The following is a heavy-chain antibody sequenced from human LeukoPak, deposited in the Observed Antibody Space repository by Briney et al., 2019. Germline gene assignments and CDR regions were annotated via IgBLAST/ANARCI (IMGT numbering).Heavy chain of an antibody. D-gene: IGHD2-15*01. CDR2: IYTSGST. CDR1: GGSISSGSYY. Sequence: PSETLSLTCTVSGGSISSGSYYWSWIRQPAGKGLEWIGRIYTSGSTNYNPSLKSRVTISVDTSKNQFSLKLSSVTAADTAVYYCARDGYCSGGSCYPFDYWGQGTLVTVSS. CDR3: ARDGYCSGGSCYPFDY. J-gene: IGHJ4*02. V-gene: IGHV4-61*02.